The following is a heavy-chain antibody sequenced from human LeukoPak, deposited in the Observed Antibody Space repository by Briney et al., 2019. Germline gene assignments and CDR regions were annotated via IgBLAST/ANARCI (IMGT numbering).Heavy chain of an antibody. CDR3: AKVPMDAGWLVLDY. V-gene: IGHV3-11*04. Sequence: GGSLRLSCAASGFTFSDYYMSWIRQAPGKGLEWVSYISSSGSTIYYADSVKGRFTISRDNAKNSLYLQMNSLRAEDTAVYYCAKVPMDAGWLVLDYWGQGTLVTVSS. D-gene: IGHD6-19*01. CDR2: ISSSGSTI. CDR1: GFTFSDYY. J-gene: IGHJ4*02.